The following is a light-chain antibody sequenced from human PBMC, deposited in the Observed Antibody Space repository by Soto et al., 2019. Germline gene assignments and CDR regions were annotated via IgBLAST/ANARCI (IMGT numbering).Light chain of an antibody. Sequence: EIVLTQSPATLSLSPGERSTLSCRASQSVSSYLVWYQQKPVQAPRLLIYDASNRATGIPARFSGSGSGTDFTLTISSLEPEDFAVYYCQQRSDWLTFGGGTKVDIK. CDR1: QSVSSY. V-gene: IGKV3-11*01. J-gene: IGKJ4*01. CDR3: QQRSDWLT. CDR2: DAS.